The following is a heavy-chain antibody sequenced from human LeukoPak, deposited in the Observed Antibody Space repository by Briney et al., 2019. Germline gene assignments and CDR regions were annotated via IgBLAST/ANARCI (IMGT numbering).Heavy chain of an antibody. Sequence: GGSLRLSCAASGFTFSSYAMHWVRQAPGKGLEWGAVISYDGRNKYYADSVKGRFTISRDNSKNTLYLQMNSLRAEDTAVYYCARVTLVHFDYWGQGTLVTVSS. D-gene: IGHD6-6*01. CDR3: ARVTLVHFDY. CDR1: GFTFSSYA. J-gene: IGHJ4*02. V-gene: IGHV3-30*04. CDR2: ISYDGRNK.